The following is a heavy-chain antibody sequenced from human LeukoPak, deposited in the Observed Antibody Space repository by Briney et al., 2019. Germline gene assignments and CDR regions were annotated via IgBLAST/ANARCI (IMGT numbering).Heavy chain of an antibody. D-gene: IGHD5-18*01. CDR3: ARGHLGYGYSYYGMDV. Sequence: SETLSRTCAVYGGSFSGYYWSWIRQPPGKGLEWIGEINHSGSTNYNPSLKSRVTISVDTSKNQFSLKLSSVTAADTAVYYCARGHLGYGYSYYGMDVWGQGTTVTVSS. V-gene: IGHV4-34*01. J-gene: IGHJ6*02. CDR2: INHSGST. CDR1: GGSFSGYY.